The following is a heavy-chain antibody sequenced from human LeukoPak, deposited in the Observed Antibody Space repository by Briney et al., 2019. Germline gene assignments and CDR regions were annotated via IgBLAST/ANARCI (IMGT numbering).Heavy chain of an antibody. J-gene: IGHJ4*02. D-gene: IGHD3-10*01. CDR1: GYTFTGYY. CDR2: INPNSGGT. Sequence: ASVKVSCKASGYTFTGYYMHWVRQAPGQGLEWMGWINPNSGGTNYAQKFQGRVTMTRDTSISTAYMELSSLRSEDTAVYYCARGAPMVRGVMGYWGQGTLVTVSS. V-gene: IGHV1-2*02. CDR3: ARGAPMVRGVMGY.